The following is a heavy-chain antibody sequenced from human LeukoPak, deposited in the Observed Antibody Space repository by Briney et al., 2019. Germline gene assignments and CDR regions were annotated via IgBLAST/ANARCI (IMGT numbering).Heavy chain of an antibody. CDR1: GGSISSYY. CDR2: IYYSGST. D-gene: IGHD3-22*01. Sequence: SETLSLTCTVSGGSISSYYWSWIRQPPGKGLEWIGYIYYSGSTNYNPSLKSRVTISVDTSKNQFSLKLSSVTAADTAVYYCARATMIVVGNWFDPWGQRTLVTVSS. V-gene: IGHV4-59*01. CDR3: ARATMIVVGNWFDP. J-gene: IGHJ5*02.